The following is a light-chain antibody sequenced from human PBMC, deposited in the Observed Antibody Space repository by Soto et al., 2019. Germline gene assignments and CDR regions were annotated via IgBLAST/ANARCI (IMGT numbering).Light chain of an antibody. J-gene: IGKJ5*01. CDR2: KVS. V-gene: IGKV2-30*01. CDR3: MQGTHWPQIT. Sequence: DVVMTQSPLSLPVTLGQPASISCRSSQSLVSSDGNTFLSWFQQRPGQSPRRLIYKVSNRDSGVPDRFSGSGSGAHFTLTISRVEAEDVGVYYCMQGTHWPQITFGQGTRLEIK. CDR1: QSLVSSDGNTF.